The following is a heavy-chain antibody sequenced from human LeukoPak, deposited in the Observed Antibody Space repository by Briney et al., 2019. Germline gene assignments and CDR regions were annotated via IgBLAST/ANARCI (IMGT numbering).Heavy chain of an antibody. CDR2: IIHDGST. D-gene: IGHD6-13*01. V-gene: IGHV4-34*12. Sequence: SETLSLTCEVFGGSFSGYYWTWIRQPLGKGLEWLGEIIHDGSTTYNPSLESRVTISVDTSKNQFSLKLRSVTAADSAVYYCARDTSPRIAAIYYDAFDIWGQGTMVTVSS. CDR1: GGSFSGYY. CDR3: ARDTSPRIAAIYYDAFDI. J-gene: IGHJ3*02.